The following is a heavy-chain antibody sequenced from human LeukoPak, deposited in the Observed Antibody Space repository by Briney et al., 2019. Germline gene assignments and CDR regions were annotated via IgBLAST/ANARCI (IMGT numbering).Heavy chain of an antibody. CDR3: ARGVSSSY. Sequence: PGGSLRLSCAASGFTFSSFWMTWVRQAPGKGLEWVASIKHDGSEKYYVDSVKGRFTVSRDNAKNSLFLQMNSLRAEDTALYYCARGVSSSYWGPGTLVTVSS. D-gene: IGHD6-13*01. CDR2: IKHDGSEK. V-gene: IGHV3-7*05. J-gene: IGHJ4*02. CDR1: GFTFSSFW.